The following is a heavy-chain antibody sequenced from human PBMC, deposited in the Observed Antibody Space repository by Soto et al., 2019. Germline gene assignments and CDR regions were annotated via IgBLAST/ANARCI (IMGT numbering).Heavy chain of an antibody. D-gene: IGHD3-22*01. CDR2: IWYDGSNK. CDR1: GFTFSSYG. V-gene: IGHV3-33*01. J-gene: IGHJ5*02. Sequence: QVQLVESGGGVVQPGRSLRLSCAASGFTFSSYGMHWVRQAPGKGLEWVAVIWYDGSNKYYADSVKGRFTISRDNSKNTLYLQMNSQRAADTAVYYCARAGYYYDRSGYYDVDWSFDDWGQGTLVTFSS. CDR3: ARAGYYYDRSGYYDVDWSFDD.